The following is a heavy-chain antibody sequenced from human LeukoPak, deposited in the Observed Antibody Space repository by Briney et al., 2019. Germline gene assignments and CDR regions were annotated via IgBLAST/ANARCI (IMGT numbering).Heavy chain of an antibody. V-gene: IGHV4-38-2*01. CDR1: AYSISSGYY. CDR3: ARAPVGSGWVINWFDP. Sequence: SETLSLTCAVSAYSISSGYYWGWIRQPPGKGLEWIGSMYQSWSTYYNPSLKSRVTISVDTSKNQFSLKLSSVTAADTAVYYCARAPVGSGWVINWFDPWGQGTLVTVSS. CDR2: MYQSWST. D-gene: IGHD6-19*01. J-gene: IGHJ5*02.